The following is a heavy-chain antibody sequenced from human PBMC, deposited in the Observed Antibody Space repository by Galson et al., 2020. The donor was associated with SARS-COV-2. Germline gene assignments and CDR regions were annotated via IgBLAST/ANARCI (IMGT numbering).Heavy chain of an antibody. CDR3: ARVLSGPNVGRDAFAV. CDR1: GFTFSSYA. V-gene: IGHV3-23*01. CDR2: NNGRGDDT. J-gene: IGHJ3*01. Sequence: QLGESLKISCSASGFTFSSYAMSWFRRAPGKGLQWVSSNNGRGDDTYYTDSVKGRFTISRDNSQNTLYLQMNSVRADDTAVYHCARVLSGPNVGRDAFAVWGQGATVTVSS. D-gene: IGHD3-3*01.